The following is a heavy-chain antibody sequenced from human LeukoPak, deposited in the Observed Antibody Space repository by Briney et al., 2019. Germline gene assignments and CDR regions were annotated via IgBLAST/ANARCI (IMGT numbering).Heavy chain of an antibody. J-gene: IGHJ4*02. CDR3: ARETTAYFDY. Sequence: GGSLRLSCAASGFSFSSYWMSWVRQALGKGLEWVANIKQDGSEKYYVDSVKGRFTVSRDNAKNSLYLQMNSLRVEDTAVYYCARETTAYFDYWGQGTLVTVSS. V-gene: IGHV3-7*05. CDR1: GFSFSSYW. D-gene: IGHD4-11*01. CDR2: IKQDGSEK.